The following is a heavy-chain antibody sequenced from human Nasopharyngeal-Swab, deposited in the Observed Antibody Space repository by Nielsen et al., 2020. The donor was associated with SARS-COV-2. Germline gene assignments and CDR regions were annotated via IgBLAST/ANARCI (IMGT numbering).Heavy chain of an antibody. V-gene: IGHV1-69*13. D-gene: IGHD3-16*01. CDR2: IIPIFGTA. CDR3: ARGITTLHAFDI. Sequence: SVKVSCKDSGGTFSSYAISWVRQAPGQGLEWMGGIIPIFGTANYAQKFQGRVTITADESTSTAYMELSSLRSEDTAVYYCARGITTLHAFDIWGQGTMVTVSS. CDR1: GGTFSSYA. J-gene: IGHJ3*02.